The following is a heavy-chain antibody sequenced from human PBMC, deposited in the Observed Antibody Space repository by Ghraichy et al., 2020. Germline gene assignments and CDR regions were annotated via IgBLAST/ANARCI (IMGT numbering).Heavy chain of an antibody. CDR1: GGSFSNYY. J-gene: IGHJ6*03. D-gene: IGHD2-15*01. CDR3: ARGAQYSDYFFMDV. CDR2: INPSGGT. V-gene: IGHV4-34*01. Sequence: ETLSLRCAVYGGSFSNYYWNWIRQPPGKGLEWIGEINPSGGTKYNPSLKSRVTISGDTPKNQISLNLNSVIAADTAIYFCARGAQYSDYFFMDVWGKGTTVTVSS.